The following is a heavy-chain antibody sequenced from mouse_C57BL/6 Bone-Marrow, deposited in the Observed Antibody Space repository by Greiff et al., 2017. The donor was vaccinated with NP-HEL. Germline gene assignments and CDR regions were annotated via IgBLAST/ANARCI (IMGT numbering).Heavy chain of an antibody. CDR1: GFTFTSYA. V-gene: IGHV5-4*01. Sequence: VQLVESGGGLVKPGGSLKLSCAASGFTFTSYAMSWVRQTPEKRLEWVATISDGGSYTYYPDNVTGRFTITIDNAKNNLYLQMSHLEAEDTAMYYGASLLVRSFYAMDYWGQGTSVTVSS. CDR3: ASLLVRSFYAMDY. CDR2: ISDGGSYT. D-gene: IGHD1-1*01. J-gene: IGHJ4*01.